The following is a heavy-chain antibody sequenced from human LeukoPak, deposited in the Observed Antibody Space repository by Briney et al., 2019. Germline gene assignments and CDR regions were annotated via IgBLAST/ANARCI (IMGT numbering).Heavy chain of an antibody. J-gene: IGHJ3*02. CDR3: ATYLRGDAFDI. Sequence: ASVKVSCKASGYTFTSYYMHWVRQAPGQGLEWMGIINPSGGSTSYAQKFQGRVTMTRDTSTSTVYMELSSLRSEDTAVYYCATYLRGDAFDIWGQGTMVTVSS. D-gene: IGHD2/OR15-2a*01. V-gene: IGHV1-46*01. CDR2: INPSGGST. CDR1: GYTFTSYY.